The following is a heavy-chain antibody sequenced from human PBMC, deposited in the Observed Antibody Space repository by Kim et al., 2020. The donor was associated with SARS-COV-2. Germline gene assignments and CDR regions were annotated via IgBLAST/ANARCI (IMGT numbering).Heavy chain of an antibody. D-gene: IGHD3-16*01. CDR2: ET. J-gene: IGHJ5*02. CDR3: ATFGRGWFDP. Sequence: ETIYAQKFQGRVTMTEDTSTDTAYMELSSLRSEDTAVYYCATFGRGWFDPWGQGTLVTVSS. V-gene: IGHV1-24*01.